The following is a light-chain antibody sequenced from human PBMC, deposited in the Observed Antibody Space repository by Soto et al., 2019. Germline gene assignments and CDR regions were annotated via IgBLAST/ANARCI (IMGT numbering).Light chain of an antibody. CDR1: SSNIGSKT. J-gene: IGLJ1*01. CDR3: SAWDASLNGYV. Sequence: QSVLTQPPSASGTPGQRVTISCSGSSSNIGSKTVNWYQQLPGTAPKLLIYSNYQRPSGVPDRFSGSKSGTSASLAISGLQSEDEADYYCSAWDASLNGYVCGTGTKVTVL. V-gene: IGLV1-44*01. CDR2: SNY.